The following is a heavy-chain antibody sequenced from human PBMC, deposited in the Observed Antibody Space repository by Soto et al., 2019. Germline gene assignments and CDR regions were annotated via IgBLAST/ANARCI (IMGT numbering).Heavy chain of an antibody. CDR3: ARDFITGTRSYFDY. D-gene: IGHD1-7*01. V-gene: IGHV3-30-3*01. CDR2: ISYDGSNK. J-gene: IGHJ4*01. CDR1: GFTFSSYT. Sequence: GGSLRLSCAASGFTFSSYTMHWVRQAPGKGLEWVAVISYDGSNKYYADSVMGRFTISRDNSKNTLYLQMNSLRAEDTAVYYCARDFITGTRSYFDYWGHGTLVTCSS.